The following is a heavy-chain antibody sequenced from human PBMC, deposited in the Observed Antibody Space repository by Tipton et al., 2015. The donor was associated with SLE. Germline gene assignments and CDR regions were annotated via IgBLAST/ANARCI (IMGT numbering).Heavy chain of an antibody. CDR3: ARPRERDYNDAFDI. Sequence: TLSLTCTVSGYSISPYYWSWIRQTPGKGLEWIGYIHSSGTTNYSPSLNSRVTISVDTSKNQFSLKLSSVTAADTAMYYCARPRERDYNDAFDIWGQGTMVIVSS. D-gene: IGHD4-11*01. CDR1: GYSISPYY. J-gene: IGHJ3*02. V-gene: IGHV4-59*01. CDR2: IHSSGTT.